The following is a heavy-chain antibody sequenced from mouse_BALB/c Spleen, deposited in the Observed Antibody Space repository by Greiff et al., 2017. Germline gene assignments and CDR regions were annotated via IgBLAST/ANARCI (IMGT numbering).Heavy chain of an antibody. V-gene: IGHV2-9*02. CDR3: ARDRTQGFAY. D-gene: IGHD5-1*01. CDR2: IWAGGST. J-gene: IGHJ3*01. Sequence: VQLVESGPGLVAPSQSLSITCTVSGFSLTSYGVHWVRQPPGKGLEWLGVIWAGGSTNYNSALMSRLSISKDNSKSQVFLKMNSLQTDDTAMYYCARDRTQGFAYWGQGTLVTVSA. CDR1: GFSLTSYG.